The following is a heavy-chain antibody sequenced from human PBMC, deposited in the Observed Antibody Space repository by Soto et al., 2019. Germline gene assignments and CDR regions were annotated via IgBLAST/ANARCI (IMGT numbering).Heavy chain of an antibody. D-gene: IGHD1-26*01. V-gene: IGHV1-3*05. CDR1: GYTFTNYA. CDR2: INAGNGNT. CDR3: ARGRGYYLPDY. Sequence: QVQLVQSGAEEKKPGASVKVSCKASGYTFTNYAMHWVRQAPGQRLEWMGWINAGNGNTKYSQKFQGRVTITRDTSASPAYMELSSLRSEDTAVYYCARGRGYYLPDYWGQGTLVTVSS. J-gene: IGHJ4*02.